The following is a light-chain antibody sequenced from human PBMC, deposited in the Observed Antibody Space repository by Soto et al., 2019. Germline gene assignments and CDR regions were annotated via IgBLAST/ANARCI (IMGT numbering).Light chain of an antibody. Sequence: EIVLTQSPGTLSLSPGDGATLSCRASQSVSSTYLAWYQQKPGQAPRLLIYGASNRATGIPDRLRGSGSGTDFTLTISRLEPEDFAVYYCQQYGGSMTFGQGTRLEIE. CDR3: QQYGGSMT. V-gene: IGKV3-20*01. CDR2: GAS. CDR1: QSVSSTY. J-gene: IGKJ5*01.